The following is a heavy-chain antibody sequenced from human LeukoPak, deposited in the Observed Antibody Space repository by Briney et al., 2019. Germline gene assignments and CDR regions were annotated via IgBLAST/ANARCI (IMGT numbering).Heavy chain of an antibody. CDR2: IKQDGSEK. D-gene: IGHD3-3*01. CDR3: ARSSYYDFWSGPYGMDV. J-gene: IGHJ6*02. Sequence: QTGGSLRLSCAASGFTFSSYWMSWVRQAPGKGLEWVANIKQDGSEKYYVDSVKGRFTISRDNAKNSLYLQMNSLRAEDTAVYYCARSSYYDFWSGPYGMDVWGQGITVTVSS. V-gene: IGHV3-7*01. CDR1: GFTFSSYW.